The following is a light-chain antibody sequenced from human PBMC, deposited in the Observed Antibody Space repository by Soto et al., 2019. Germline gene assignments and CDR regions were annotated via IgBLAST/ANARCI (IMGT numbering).Light chain of an antibody. J-gene: IGLJ1*01. Sequence: QSVLTQPPSVSEAPGQRVTISCTGSSSNIGAGYEAHWYQQVPGTAPKLLIYENNNRPSGVPDRFSGSKSGTSASLAITGLQAEDEAEYHGQSYDSSLSGYVFGTGTKVTVL. V-gene: IGLV1-40*01. CDR2: ENN. CDR1: SSNIGAGYE. CDR3: QSYDSSLSGYV.